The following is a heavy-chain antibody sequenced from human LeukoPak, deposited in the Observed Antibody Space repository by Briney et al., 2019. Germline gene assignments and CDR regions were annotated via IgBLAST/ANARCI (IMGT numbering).Heavy chain of an antibody. V-gene: IGHV3-30*04. J-gene: IGHJ4*02. CDR3: ARSDRGDYNFDY. CDR2: ISFGGSQK. D-gene: IGHD4-17*01. CDR1: GFSVGGYA. Sequence: GGSLRLSCEVSGFSVGGYALHWVRQAPGKGLEWVAVISFGGSQKYYADSVKGRFTISRDTFKNTLFLQMDSLSGEDTGFYYCARSDRGDYNFDYWGQGTLVTVSS.